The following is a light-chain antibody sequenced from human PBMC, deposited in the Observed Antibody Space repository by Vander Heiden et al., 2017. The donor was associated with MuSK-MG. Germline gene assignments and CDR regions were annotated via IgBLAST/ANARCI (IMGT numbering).Light chain of an antibody. CDR1: SSDVGGYNY. V-gene: IGLV2-11*01. J-gene: IGLJ2*01. CDR2: EVS. CDR3: CSYAGSYTFYV. Sequence: HSPLTHPLPVSGSPRHSVNISCTGTSSDVGGYNYVSWYQQHPGKAPKLMIYEVSKRPSGVPDRFSGSKSGNTASLTISGLQAEDEADYYCCSYAGSYTFYVFGGGTKLTVL.